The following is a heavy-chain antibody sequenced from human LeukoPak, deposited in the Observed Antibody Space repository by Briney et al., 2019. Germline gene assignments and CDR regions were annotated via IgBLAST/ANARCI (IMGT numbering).Heavy chain of an antibody. D-gene: IGHD2-2*01. V-gene: IGHV3-33*08. CDR2: IWYDGSNK. J-gene: IGHJ6*02. Sequence: PGGSLRLSCAASGFIVSSNYMSWVRQAPGKGLEWVAVIWYDGSNKYYADSVKGRFTISRDNSKNTLYLQMNSLRAEDTAVYYCARGPDIVVVPANYGMDVWGQGTTVTVSS. CDR3: ARGPDIVVVPANYGMDV. CDR1: GFIVSSNY.